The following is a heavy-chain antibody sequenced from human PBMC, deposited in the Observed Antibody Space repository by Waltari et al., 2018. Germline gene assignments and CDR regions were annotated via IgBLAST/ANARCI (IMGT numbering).Heavy chain of an antibody. J-gene: IGHJ3*02. CDR1: GYTFTSYA. Sequence: QVQLVQSGSELKKPGASVKVSCKASGYTFTSYAMNWVRQAPGQGLEWMGWINTNTGNPTYAQGFTGRFVFSLDTSVSTAYLQSSSLKAEDTAVYYCARVPPMIVATTRGAFDIWGQGTMVTVSS. V-gene: IGHV7-4-1*02. D-gene: IGHD5-12*01. CDR3: ARVPPMIVATTRGAFDI. CDR2: INTNTGNP.